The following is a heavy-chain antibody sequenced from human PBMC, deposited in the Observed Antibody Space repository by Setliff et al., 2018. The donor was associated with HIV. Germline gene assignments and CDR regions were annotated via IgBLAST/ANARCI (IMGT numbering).Heavy chain of an antibody. CDR1: RTTFSGYG. J-gene: IGHJ5*02. CDR3: ARGGDGSGRYELDP. V-gene: IGHV3-30*03. Sequence: GESLKISCRGFRTTFSGYGLNWVRQAPGKGLEWVAVISFDGGSKYYADSVKGRFTISRDNSEGTLYLKANSLRIEDTAMYYCARGGDGSGRYELDPWGQGTMVTVSS. CDR2: ISFDGGSK. D-gene: IGHD3-10*01.